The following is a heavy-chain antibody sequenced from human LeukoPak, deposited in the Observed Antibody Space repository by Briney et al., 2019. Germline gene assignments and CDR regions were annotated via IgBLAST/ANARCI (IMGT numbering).Heavy chain of an antibody. Sequence: PGGSLRLSCAASGFTFSSYSMNWVRQAPGKGLEWVSSISSSSSYIYYADSVKGRFTISRDNAKNSLYLQMNGLRAEDTAVYYCARDARSWYDYWGQGTLVTVSS. CDR3: ARDARSWYDY. D-gene: IGHD6-13*01. J-gene: IGHJ4*02. CDR1: GFTFSSYS. CDR2: ISSSSSYI. V-gene: IGHV3-21*01.